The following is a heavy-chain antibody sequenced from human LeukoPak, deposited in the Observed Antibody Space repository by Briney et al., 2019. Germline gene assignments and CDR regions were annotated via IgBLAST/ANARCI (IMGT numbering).Heavy chain of an antibody. V-gene: IGHV3-23*01. Sequence: GGSLRLSCAASGFSLTNFAMSWVRQAPGKGLEWVSLIIGSSGDTFYADSVKGRFTIPRDNSKNRLNLQMNSLRAEDTALYYCAKGAYDYIEMGYFDYWGQGTLVTVSS. CDR3: AKGAYDYIEMGYFDY. CDR2: IIGSSGDT. CDR1: GFSLTNFA. D-gene: IGHD5-12*01. J-gene: IGHJ4*02.